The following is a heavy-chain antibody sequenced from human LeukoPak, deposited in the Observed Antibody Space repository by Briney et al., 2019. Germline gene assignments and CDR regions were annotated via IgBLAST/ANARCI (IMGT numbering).Heavy chain of an antibody. CDR3: ASPMVTTPNFDY. CDR2: ISNSGST. V-gene: IGHV4-59*08. D-gene: IGHD4/OR15-4a*01. Sequence: SETRSLTCTVSGASISHYYWSWIRQPPGKGLEWIGYISNSGSTNYNPSLKSRVTISVDTSKNQFSLKLTSVTAADTAIYYCASPMVTTPNFDYWGQGALVTVSS. J-gene: IGHJ4*02. CDR1: GASISHYY.